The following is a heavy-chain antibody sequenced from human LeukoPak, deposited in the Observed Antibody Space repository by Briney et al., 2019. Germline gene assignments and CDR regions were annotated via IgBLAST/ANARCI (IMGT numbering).Heavy chain of an antibody. J-gene: IGHJ4*02. V-gene: IGHV4-38-2*02. CDR1: GYSISSGYY. D-gene: IGHD5-18*01. Sequence: SETLSLTCTVSGYSISSGYYWGWIRQPPGKGLEWIGSIYHSGSTYYNPSLKSRVTISVDTSKNQFSLKLSSVTAADTAVYYCARAHRKYSYAKGALDYWGQGTLVTVSS. CDR2: IYHSGST. CDR3: ARAHRKYSYAKGALDY.